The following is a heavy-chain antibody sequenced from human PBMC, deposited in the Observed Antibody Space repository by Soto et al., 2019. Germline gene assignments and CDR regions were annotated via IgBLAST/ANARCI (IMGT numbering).Heavy chain of an antibody. Sequence: ASVKVSCKASGYTFTSYAMHWVRQAPGQRLEWMGWINAGNGNTKYSQKFQGRVTITRDTSASTAYMELSSLRPEDTAVYYCASLHPMVRGVNKYYFDYWGQGTLVTVSS. V-gene: IGHV1-3*01. CDR2: INAGNGNT. CDR1: GYTFTSYA. J-gene: IGHJ4*02. CDR3: ASLHPMVRGVNKYYFDY. D-gene: IGHD3-10*01.